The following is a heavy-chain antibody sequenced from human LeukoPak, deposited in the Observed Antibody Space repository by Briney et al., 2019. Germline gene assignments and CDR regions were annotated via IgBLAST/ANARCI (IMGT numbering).Heavy chain of an antibody. J-gene: IGHJ4*02. CDR2: IYYTGTT. Sequence: SETLSLTCTVSGGPINNYYWSWIRQPPGKGLEWIGYIYYTGTTKSNPSLKSRVTMSVDTSGSHLSLRLSSVNAADTAVYYCARYDRSGYSLELWGQGTLVTVSS. D-gene: IGHD3-22*01. CDR3: ARYDRSGYSLEL. V-gene: IGHV4-59*01. CDR1: GGPINNYY.